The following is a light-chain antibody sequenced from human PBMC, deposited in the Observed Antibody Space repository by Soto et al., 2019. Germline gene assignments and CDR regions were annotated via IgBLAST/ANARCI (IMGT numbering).Light chain of an antibody. CDR3: QQRSNWPRDT. V-gene: IGKV3-11*01. CDR2: DAS. J-gene: IGKJ4*01. CDR1: QSVSSY. Sequence: EIVLTQSPATLSLSPGERATLSCRASQSVSSYLAWYQQKPGQAPRLLIYDASNRATGIPARFSGSGSGTDFTLTISSLEPEDFEVYYCQQRSNWPRDTFGGGTKVEIK.